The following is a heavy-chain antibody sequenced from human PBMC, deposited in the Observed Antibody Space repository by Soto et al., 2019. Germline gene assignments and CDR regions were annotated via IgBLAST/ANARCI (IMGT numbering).Heavy chain of an antibody. D-gene: IGHD6-13*01. CDR2: INPSGGST. J-gene: IGHJ5*02. CDR3: ARHSSPGWFDP. CDR1: GYTFTSYY. V-gene: IGHV1-46*01. Sequence: QVQLVQSGAEVKKPGASVKVSCKASGYTFTSYYMHWVRQAPGQGLEWMGIINPSGGSTSYAQKFQGRVTMTRDTATSTVYMEMRSLRSEDTAVYYCARHSSPGWFDPWGQGTLVTVSS.